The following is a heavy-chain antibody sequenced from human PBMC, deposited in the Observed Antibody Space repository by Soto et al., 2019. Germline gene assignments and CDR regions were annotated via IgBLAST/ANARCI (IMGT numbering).Heavy chain of an antibody. V-gene: IGHV4-59*01. J-gene: IGHJ6*02. CDR3: ARWRPPAAAGSSTSLPSGYYYYYYGMDV. Sequence: PSETLSLTCTVSGGSISSYYWSWIRQPPGKGLEWIGYIYYSGSTNYNPSLKSRVTISVDTSKNQFSLKLSSVTAADTAVYYCARWRPPAAAGSSTSLPSGYYYYYYGMDVWGQGTTVTVS. D-gene: IGHD2-2*01. CDR2: IYYSGST. CDR1: GGSISSYY.